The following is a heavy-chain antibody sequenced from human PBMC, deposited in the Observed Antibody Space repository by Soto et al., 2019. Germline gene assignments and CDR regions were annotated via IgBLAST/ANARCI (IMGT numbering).Heavy chain of an antibody. J-gene: IGHJ6*02. D-gene: IGHD3-9*01. V-gene: IGHV1-2*04. CDR2: INPNSGGT. CDR1: GYTFTGYY. CDR3: ARGLYYDILTGYYSPNYYYYGMDV. Sequence: GASVKVSCKASGYTFTGYYMHWVRQAPGQGLEWMGWINPNSGGTNYAQKFQGWVTMTRDTSISTAYMELSRLRSDDTAVYYCARGLYYDILTGYYSPNYYYYGMDVWGQGTTVTVSS.